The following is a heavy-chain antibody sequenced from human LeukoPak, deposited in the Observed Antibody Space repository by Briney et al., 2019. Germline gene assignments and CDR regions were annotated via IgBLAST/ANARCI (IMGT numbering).Heavy chain of an antibody. V-gene: IGHV4-34*01. J-gene: IGHJ6*03. CDR3: ARGRHDFWSGYYHYYYYYMDV. CDR1: GGSFSGYY. D-gene: IGHD3-3*01. Sequence: SETLSLTCAVYGGSFSGYYWSWIRQPPGKGLEWIGEINHSGSTNYNPSLKSRVTIPVDTSKNQFSLKLSSVTAADTAVYYCARGRHDFWSGYYHYYYYYMDVWGKGTTVTVSS. CDR2: INHSGST.